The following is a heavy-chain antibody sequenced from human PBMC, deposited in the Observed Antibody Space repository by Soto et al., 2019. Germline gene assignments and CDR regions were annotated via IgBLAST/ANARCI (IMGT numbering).Heavy chain of an antibody. J-gene: IGHJ4*02. CDR2: ISGTGGST. V-gene: IGHV3-23*01. D-gene: IGHD2-8*01. CDR3: AKGSVMVQIFPFDN. Sequence: EVQILESGGDSVQPGGSLRLSCAISGFTFRSYAMSWVRQAPGKGLEWVSGISGTGGSTYYADSVKGRFTISRDNSKNTLYLQMNSVRAEDTALYYCAKGSVMVQIFPFDNWVQGDRVTVSS. CDR1: GFTFRSYA.